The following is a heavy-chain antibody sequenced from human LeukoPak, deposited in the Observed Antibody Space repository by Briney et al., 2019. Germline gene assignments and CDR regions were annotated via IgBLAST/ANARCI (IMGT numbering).Heavy chain of an antibody. V-gene: IGHV4-39*01. Sequence: PSETLSLTCTVSGDSVDSRPYYWAWIRQPPGKGLGWIGSIYYSGNTYHNPSLKSRITISVDTSRNQFSLRLTSLTAADTAVYYCARHPNVVVVENIRGFYFDNWGQGALVTVSS. CDR2: IYYSGNT. CDR1: GDSVDSRPYY. CDR3: ARHPNVVVVENIRGFYFDN. J-gene: IGHJ4*02. D-gene: IGHD2-2*01.